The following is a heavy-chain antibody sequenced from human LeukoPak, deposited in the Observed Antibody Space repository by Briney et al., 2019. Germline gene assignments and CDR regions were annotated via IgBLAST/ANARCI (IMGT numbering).Heavy chain of an antibody. CDR2: IIPSFGPP. V-gene: IGHV1-69*13. CDR3: ARDTTYYYGSGTYSNDAFDI. CDR1: VGTFSSYA. D-gene: IGHD3-10*01. J-gene: IGHJ3*02. Sequence: SVKVSCKTSVGTFSSYAISWVRQAPGQGLEWMGGIIPSFGPPNYAQQFQGRVTITADESTSTAYMELSSLRPEDTAVYYCARDTTYYYGSGTYSNDAFDIWGQGTMVTVSS.